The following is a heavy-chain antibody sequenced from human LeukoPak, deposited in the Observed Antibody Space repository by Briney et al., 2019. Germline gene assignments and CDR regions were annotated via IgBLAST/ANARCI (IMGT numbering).Heavy chain of an antibody. V-gene: IGHV3-48*03. CDR2: ISSSGSTI. CDR1: GFTFSSYE. J-gene: IGHJ4*02. D-gene: IGHD6-19*01. Sequence: GGSLRLSCAASGFTFSSYEMNWVRQAPGRGLEWVSYISSSGSTIYYADSVKGRFTISRDNAKNSLYLQMNSLRAEDTAVYYWATGTGYSSGWSPYYFDYWGQGTLVTVSS. CDR3: ATGTGYSSGWSPYYFDY.